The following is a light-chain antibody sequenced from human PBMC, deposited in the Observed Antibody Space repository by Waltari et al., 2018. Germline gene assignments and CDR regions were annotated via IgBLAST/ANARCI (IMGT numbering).Light chain of an antibody. Sequence: IQMTQSPSSLSASVGDRLTITCRASQNINNYLNWYHQTPGKAPKLLIYATSNLQSGVPSRFSGSGSGTDFTLTISSLQPEDFATYYCQQSYAIPLTFGGGTKVEI. CDR2: ATS. CDR3: QQSYAIPLT. CDR1: QNINNY. J-gene: IGKJ4*01. V-gene: IGKV1-39*01.